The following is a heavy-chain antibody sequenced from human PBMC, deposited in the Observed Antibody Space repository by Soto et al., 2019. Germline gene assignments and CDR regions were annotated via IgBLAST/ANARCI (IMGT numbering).Heavy chain of an antibody. J-gene: IGHJ4*02. D-gene: IGHD3-10*01. CDR1: GGSISSSY. CDR2: IYYSGST. Sequence: QVQLQESGPGLVKPSETLSLTCTVSGGSISSSYWSWIRQPPGKGLEWIGYIYYSGSTNYNPSLKSRFTTSVDTSKTRFSLKLSSVTAADTAVYYCARTDASGVSPHWGQGTLVTVSS. V-gene: IGHV4-59*08. CDR3: ARTDASGVSPH.